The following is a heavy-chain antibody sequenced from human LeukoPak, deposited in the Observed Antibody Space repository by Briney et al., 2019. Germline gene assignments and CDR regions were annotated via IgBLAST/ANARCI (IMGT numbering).Heavy chain of an antibody. V-gene: IGHV3-7*01. Sequence: GGTLRLSCAASGFTFNSYWMSWVRQAPGKGLEWVANIKQDGSEKYYVDSVKGRFTISRDNAKNSLYLQMNRLRAEDTAVYYCARAGFTFSDYFGSFFDYWGQGTLVTVSS. CDR3: ARAGFTFSDYFGSFFDY. D-gene: IGHD3-10*01. CDR1: GFTFNSYW. J-gene: IGHJ4*02. CDR2: IKQDGSEK.